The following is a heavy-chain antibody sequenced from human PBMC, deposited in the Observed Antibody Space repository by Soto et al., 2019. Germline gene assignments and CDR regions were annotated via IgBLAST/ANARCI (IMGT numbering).Heavy chain of an antibody. V-gene: IGHV4-59*08. J-gene: IGHJ4*02. D-gene: IGHD3-10*01. CDR2: IYYSGST. CDR3: ARHNYGSGSTYFDY. CDR1: GGSISSYY. Sequence: QVQLQESGPGLVKPSETLSLTCTVSGGSISSYYWSWIRQPPGKGLECIGYIYYSGSTNYNPSLKSRATISVDTSKNQFPLKLNSMTAADTAVYYCARHNYGSGSTYFDYWGQGTLVTVSS.